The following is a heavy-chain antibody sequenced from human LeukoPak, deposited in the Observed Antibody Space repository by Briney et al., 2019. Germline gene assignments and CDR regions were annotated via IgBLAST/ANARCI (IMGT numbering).Heavy chain of an antibody. D-gene: IGHD2-15*01. CDR1: GGSISSYY. V-gene: IGHV4-59*01. CDR2: ICFSGST. CDR3: ARGPRGYCRGGSCYFYYYYMDV. Sequence: SETLSLTCTVSGGSISSYYWSWIRQPPGKGLEWIGYICFSGSTNYSPSLKSRVTISVDTSKNQFSLKLSSVTAADTAVYYCARGPRGYCRGGSCYFYYYYMDVWGQGTTVTVSS. J-gene: IGHJ6*03.